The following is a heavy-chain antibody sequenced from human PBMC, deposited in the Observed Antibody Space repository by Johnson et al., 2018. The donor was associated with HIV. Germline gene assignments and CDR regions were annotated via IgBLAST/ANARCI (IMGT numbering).Heavy chain of an antibody. J-gene: IGHJ3*02. CDR1: GFTFSNAW. D-gene: IGHD1-14*01. CDR3: TPGPGRICFIRGI. Sequence: VQLVESGGGLVKPGGSLRLSCAASGFTFSNAWMNWVRQVPGKGLEWVGRIKSKSDGGTTDYAAPVKGRFIISRDDSKSTVYLQMNSLKIEDTSVYYCTPGPGRICFIRGIWGQGTKGTVSS. V-gene: IGHV3-15*01. CDR2: IKSKSDGGTT.